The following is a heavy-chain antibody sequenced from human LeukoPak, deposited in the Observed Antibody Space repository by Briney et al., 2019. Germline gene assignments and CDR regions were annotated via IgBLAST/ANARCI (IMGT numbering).Heavy chain of an antibody. V-gene: IGHV1-46*01. D-gene: IGHD6-19*01. CDR3: ARDSSGWYRSNWFDP. Sequence: GASVKVSCKASGYTFTSYYVHWVRQAPGQGLEWMGIINPSGGSTSYAQKFQGRVTITADKSTSTAYMELSSLRSEDTAVYYCARDSSGWYRSNWFDPWGQGTLVTVSS. J-gene: IGHJ5*02. CDR2: INPSGGST. CDR1: GYTFTSYY.